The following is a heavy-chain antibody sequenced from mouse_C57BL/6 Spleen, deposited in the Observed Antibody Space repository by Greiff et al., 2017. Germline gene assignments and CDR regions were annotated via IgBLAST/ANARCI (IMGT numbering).Heavy chain of an antibody. V-gene: IGHV14-1*01. CDR1: GFNIKDYY. J-gene: IGHJ2*01. Sequence: VQLQQSGAELVRPGASVKLSCTASGFNIKDYYMHWVKQRPEQGLEWIGRIDPEDGDTEYAPKFQGKATMTADTSSNTAYLQLSSLTSEDAAVYYWTKWGTGTFDYWGQGTTLTVSA. CDR2: IDPEDGDT. D-gene: IGHD4-1*01. CDR3: TKWGTGTFDY.